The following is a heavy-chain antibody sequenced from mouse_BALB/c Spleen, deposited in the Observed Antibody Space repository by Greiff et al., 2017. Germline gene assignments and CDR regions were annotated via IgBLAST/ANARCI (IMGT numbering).Heavy chain of an antibody. V-gene: IGHV14-3*02. CDR1: GFNIKDTY. J-gene: IGHJ3*01. D-gene: IGHD2-2*01. CDR2: IDPANGNT. CDR3: ARGGYDGTPFAY. Sequence: EVQLQQSGAELVKPGASVKLSCTASGFNIKDTYMHWVKQRPEQGLEWIGRIDPANGNTKYDPKFQGKATITADTSSNTAYLQLSSLTSEDTAVYYCARGGYDGTPFAYWGQGTLVTVSA.